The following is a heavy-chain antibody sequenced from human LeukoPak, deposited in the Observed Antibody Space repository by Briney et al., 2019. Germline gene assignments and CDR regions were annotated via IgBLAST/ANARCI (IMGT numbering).Heavy chain of an antibody. D-gene: IGHD6-19*01. J-gene: IGHJ4*02. CDR2: INQDGNSQ. Sequence: GGSLRLSCEASGFAFSSYWASWVRQAPGKGLEWVANINQDGNSQNYVDSVRGRFTISRDNAKNSLFLQMNSLRADDTAVYYCTRDGCSGWCHDYWGQGTLVTVSS. V-gene: IGHV3-7*01. CDR3: TRDGCSGWCHDY. CDR1: GFAFSSYW.